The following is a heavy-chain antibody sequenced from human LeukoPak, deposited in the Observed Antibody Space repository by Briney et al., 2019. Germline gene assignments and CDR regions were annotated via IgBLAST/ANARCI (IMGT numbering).Heavy chain of an antibody. CDR1: GFTFSSYG. J-gene: IGHJ4*02. CDR3: ASLAVAGTSISLDY. Sequence: PGRSLRLSCAASGFTFSSYGMHWVRQAPGKGLERVAVISYDGSNKYYADSVKGRFTISRDNSKNTLYLQMNSLRAEDTAVYYCASLAVAGTSISLDYWGQGTLVTVSS. D-gene: IGHD6-19*01. CDR2: ISYDGSNK. V-gene: IGHV3-30*03.